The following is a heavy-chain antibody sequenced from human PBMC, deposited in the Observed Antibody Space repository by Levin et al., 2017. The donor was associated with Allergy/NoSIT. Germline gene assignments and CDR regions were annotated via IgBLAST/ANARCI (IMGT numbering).Heavy chain of an antibody. D-gene: IGHD2-8*01. V-gene: IGHV1-2*03. Sequence: LVASVKVSCKASGYTFTGYYMHWMRQAPGQGLEWMGWINPNSAGTNSVQKFQGRVTMTRDTSISTAYMELSRLRSDDTAAYYCAREPPYASRGSAVLNSVWFDYWGQGTLVTVSS. CDR3: AREPPYASRGSAVLNSVWFDY. CDR2: INPNSAGT. CDR1: GYTFTGYY. J-gene: IGHJ4*02.